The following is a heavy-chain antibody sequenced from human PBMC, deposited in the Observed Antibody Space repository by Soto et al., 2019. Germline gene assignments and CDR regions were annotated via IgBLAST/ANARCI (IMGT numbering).Heavy chain of an antibody. Sequence: QVQLQQWGAGRLKPSETLSLTCAVYGGSFSGHSWTWIRQSPGKGLEWIGDINHSGRVNYSPSLKSRVTISLDTSKNQFSLTLSAVTAADTAMYYCSTRAYDTNGYYRFDPWGQGTLVTVSS. D-gene: IGHD3-22*01. CDR3: STRAYDTNGYYRFDP. J-gene: IGHJ5*01. V-gene: IGHV4-34*01. CDR1: GGSFSGHS. CDR2: INHSGRV.